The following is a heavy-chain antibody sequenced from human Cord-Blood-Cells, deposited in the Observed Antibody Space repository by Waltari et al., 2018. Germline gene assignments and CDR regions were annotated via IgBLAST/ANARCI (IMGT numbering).Heavy chain of an antibody. CDR3: ARHTYDFWSGYYIYDY. CDR1: GGSISSSCYY. CDR2: IYYSGST. Sequence: QLQLQESGPGLVKPSETLSLTCTVSGGSISSSCYYWGWIRQPPGKGLEWIGSIYYSGSTYYNPSLKSRVTISVDTSKNQFSLKLSSVTAADTAVYYCARHTYDFWSGYYIYDYWGQGTLVTVSS. V-gene: IGHV4-39*01. J-gene: IGHJ4*02. D-gene: IGHD3-3*01.